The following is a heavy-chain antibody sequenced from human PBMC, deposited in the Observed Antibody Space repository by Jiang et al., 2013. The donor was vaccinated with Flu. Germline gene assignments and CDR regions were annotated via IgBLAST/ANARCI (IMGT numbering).Heavy chain of an antibody. CDR1: GGSISSGGYS. V-gene: IGHV4-30-2*01. D-gene: IGHD2-15*01. CDR2: IYHSGST. CDR3: ARGVVVAADYYYYYGMDV. J-gene: IGHJ6*02. Sequence: GLVKPSQTLSLTCAVSGGSISSGGYSWSWIRQPPGKGLEWIGYIYHSGSTYYNPSLKSRVTISVDTSKNQFSLKLSSVTAADTAVYYCARGVVVAADYYYYYGMDVWGQGTTVTVSS.